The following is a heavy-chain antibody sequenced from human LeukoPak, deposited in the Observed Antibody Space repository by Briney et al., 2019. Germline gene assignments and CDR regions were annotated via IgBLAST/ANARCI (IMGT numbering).Heavy chain of an antibody. CDR2: INPNSGGT. V-gene: IGHV1-2*02. D-gene: IGHD3-9*01. J-gene: IGHJ5*02. CDR1: GYTXTGYY. Sequence: ASVKVSCKASGYTXTGYYMHWVRQAPGQGLEWMGWINPNSGGTNYAQKFQGRVTMTRDTSISTAYMELSRLRSDDTAVYYCARAPLRYFDWLPNWFDPWGQGTLVTVSS. CDR3: ARAPLRYFDWLPNWFDP.